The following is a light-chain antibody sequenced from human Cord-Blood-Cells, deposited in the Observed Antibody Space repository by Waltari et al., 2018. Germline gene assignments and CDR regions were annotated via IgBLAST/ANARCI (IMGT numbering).Light chain of an antibody. Sequence: QSALTQPASVSGSPGQSITISCTGTSSDVGRYNLVSWYQQHPGKAPKLKIYEGSKRPSGVSTRFFGYKSGNPASLTISGLQAEDEADYYCCSYAGSSTYVFGTGTKVTVL. V-gene: IGLV2-23*01. CDR1: SSDVGRYNL. CDR3: CSYAGSSTYV. CDR2: EGS. J-gene: IGLJ1*01.